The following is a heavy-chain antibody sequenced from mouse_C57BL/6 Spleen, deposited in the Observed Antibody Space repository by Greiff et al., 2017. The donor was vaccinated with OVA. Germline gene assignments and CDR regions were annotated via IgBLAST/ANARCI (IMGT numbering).Heavy chain of an antibody. J-gene: IGHJ3*01. V-gene: IGHV5-16*01. CDR1: GFTFSDYY. CDR3: AREGPPGWFAY. CDR2: INYDGSST. Sequence: EVQLVESEGGLVQPGSSMKLSCTASGFTFSDYYMAWVRQVPEQGLEWVANINYDGSSTYYLDSLKSRFIISRDNAKNILYLQMSSLTSEDTAAYYGAREGPPGWFAYWGQGTLVTVSA.